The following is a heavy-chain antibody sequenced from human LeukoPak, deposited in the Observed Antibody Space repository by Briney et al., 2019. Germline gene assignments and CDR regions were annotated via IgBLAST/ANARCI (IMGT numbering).Heavy chain of an antibody. CDR3: ARHCCSGPAKRVFDI. J-gene: IGHJ3*02. D-gene: IGHD2-15*01. Sequence: SETLSLTCTVSGGSIISSDYHWGWVRQPPGKGLEWIGTISYSGNTDYNPSLRSRVTTSVDTSNNQFSLRLGSVTAADTAVYHCARHCCSGPAKRVFDIWGQGTMVTVSS. V-gene: IGHV4-39*01. CDR1: GGSIISSDYH. CDR2: ISYSGNT.